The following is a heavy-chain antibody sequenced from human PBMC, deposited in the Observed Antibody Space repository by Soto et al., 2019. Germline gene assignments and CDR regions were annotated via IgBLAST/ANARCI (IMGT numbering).Heavy chain of an antibody. D-gene: IGHD6-13*01. CDR2: TYYRSKWYN. Sequence: SQTLSLTCAISGDSVSSNSAAWNRIRQSPSRGLEWLGRTYYRSKWYNDYAVSVKSRITINPDTSKNQFSLQLNSVTPEDTAVYYCARASSSWYKFAFDIWGQGTMVTVSS. CDR3: ARASSSWYKFAFDI. CDR1: GDSVSSNSAA. J-gene: IGHJ3*02. V-gene: IGHV6-1*01.